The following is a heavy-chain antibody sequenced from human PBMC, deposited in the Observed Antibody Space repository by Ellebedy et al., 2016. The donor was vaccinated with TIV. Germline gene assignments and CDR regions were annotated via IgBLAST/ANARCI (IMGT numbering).Heavy chain of an antibody. CDR2: VFYSEST. V-gene: IGHV4-31*03. CDR3: ARDSRAFDI. J-gene: IGHJ3*02. Sequence: SETLSLTXTVSSGSISSGGYYWSWIRQYPGKGLEWIGYVFYSESTYYNPSLKSRVSISVDTSKNQFSLKLSSVTSADTAVYYCARDSRAFDIWGQGTMVTVSS. CDR1: SGSISSGGYY.